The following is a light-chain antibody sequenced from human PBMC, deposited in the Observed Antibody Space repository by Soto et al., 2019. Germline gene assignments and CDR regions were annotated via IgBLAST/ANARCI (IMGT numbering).Light chain of an antibody. J-gene: IGKJ4*01. CDR1: QSVSSN. V-gene: IGKV3-15*01. CDR2: GAS. Sequence: EMVMTQSPATLSVSPGDRATLSCRASQSVSSNLAWYQQKPGQAPRLLIYGASTRATGIPDRFSGSGSGTEFTLTISSLQSEDFAVYYCQQYNNWPLTFGGGTKV. CDR3: QQYNNWPLT.